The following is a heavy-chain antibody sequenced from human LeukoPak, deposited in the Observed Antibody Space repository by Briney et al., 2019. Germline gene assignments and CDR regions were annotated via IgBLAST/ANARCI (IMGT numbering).Heavy chain of an antibody. D-gene: IGHD5-12*01. CDR2: ISGSGGST. V-gene: IGHV3-23*01. J-gene: IGHJ4*02. CDR1: GFTFSSYG. Sequence: PGGSLRLSCAASGFTFSSYGMSWVRQAPGKGLEWVSAISGSGGSTYYADSVKGRFTISRDYSKNTLYLQMNSLRAEDTAVYYCAKDQDLVIVATNFDYWGQGTLVTVSS. CDR3: AKDQDLVIVATNFDY.